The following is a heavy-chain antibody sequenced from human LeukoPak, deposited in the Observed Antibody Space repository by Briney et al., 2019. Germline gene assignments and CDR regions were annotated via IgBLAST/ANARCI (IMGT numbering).Heavy chain of an antibody. V-gene: IGHV1-69*04. CDR1: GGTFSSYA. J-gene: IGHJ4*02. CDR2: IIPILGIA. D-gene: IGHD3-9*01. CDR3: APEGYYDILTGYYEGGYFDY. Sequence: GASVKVSCKASGGTFSSYAISWVRQAPGQGLEWMGRIIPILGIANYAQKFQGRVTITADKSTSTAYMELSSLRSEDTAVYYCAPEGYYDILTGYYEGGYFDYWGQGTLVTVSS.